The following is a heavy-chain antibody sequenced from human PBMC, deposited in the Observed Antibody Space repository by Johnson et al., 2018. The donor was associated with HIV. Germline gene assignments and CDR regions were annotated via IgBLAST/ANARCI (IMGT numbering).Heavy chain of an antibody. D-gene: IGHD4-17*01. CDR1: GFTFSSYA. CDR3: ARDYGDYAHDAFDI. J-gene: IGHJ3*02. V-gene: IGHV3-66*02. CDR2: IYSGGST. Sequence: VQLVESGGGLVQPGGSLRLSCAASGFTFSSYAMSWVRQAPGKGLEWVSAIYSGGSTYYADSVKGRFTISRDNSKNTLYLQMNSLRAEDTAVYYCARDYGDYAHDAFDIWGQGTMVTVSS.